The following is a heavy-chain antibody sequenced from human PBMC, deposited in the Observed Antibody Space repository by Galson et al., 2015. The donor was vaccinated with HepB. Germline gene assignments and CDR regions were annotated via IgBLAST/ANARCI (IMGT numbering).Heavy chain of an antibody. CDR3: ARDYARITFGGVIVTGNNWFDP. CDR2: IIPIFGTA. CDR1: GGTFSSYA. J-gene: IGHJ5*02. D-gene: IGHD3-16*02. V-gene: IGHV1-69*13. Sequence: SVKVSCKASGGTFSSYAISWVRQAPGQGLEWMGGIIPIFGTANYAQKFQGRVTITADESTSTAYMELSSLRSEDTAVYYCARDYARITFGGVIVTGNNWFDPWGQGTLVTVSS.